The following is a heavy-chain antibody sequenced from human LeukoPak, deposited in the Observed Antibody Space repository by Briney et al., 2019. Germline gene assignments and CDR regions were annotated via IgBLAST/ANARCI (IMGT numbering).Heavy chain of an antibody. CDR3: ARHLKGVMTCFDY. V-gene: IGHV4-39*01. CDR2: IYYSGST. D-gene: IGHD2-21*02. Sequence: ASETLSLTCTVSGGSISSSSYYWGWIRQPPGKGLEWIGSIYYSGSTKYNPSLESRVTISVDTSKNQFSLNLNSVTAADTAVYYCARHLKGVMTCFDYWGQGALVTVSS. J-gene: IGHJ4*02. CDR1: GGSISSSSYY.